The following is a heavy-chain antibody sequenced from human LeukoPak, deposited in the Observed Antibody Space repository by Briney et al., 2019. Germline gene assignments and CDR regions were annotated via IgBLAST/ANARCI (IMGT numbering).Heavy chain of an antibody. J-gene: IGHJ4*02. CDR1: GYTFSDYY. CDR2: INPSSGGT. Sequence: ASVKVSCKTSGYTFSDYYLHWVRQAPGQGLEWMGWINPSSGGTKNAQKFQGRVTMTTDTSTSTAYMELRSLRSDDTAVYYCARDSDYYYDSSAWGFDYWGQGTLVTVSS. V-gene: IGHV1-2*02. CDR3: ARDSDYYYDSSAWGFDY. D-gene: IGHD3-22*01.